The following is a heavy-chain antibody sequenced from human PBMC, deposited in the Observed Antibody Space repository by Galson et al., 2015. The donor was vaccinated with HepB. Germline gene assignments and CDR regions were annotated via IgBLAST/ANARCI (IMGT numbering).Heavy chain of an antibody. CDR1: GFTFSSYG. V-gene: IGHV3-30*03. Sequence: SLRLSCAASGFTFSSYGMHWVRQAPGKGLEWVAVVSFDGSHKYYADSVKGRFTISRDNSKNTLSLQINSLRADDTAVYYCARPYSTSSSYYYGMDVWGQGTTVTVSS. J-gene: IGHJ6*02. CDR3: ARPYSTSSSYYYGMDV. CDR2: VSFDGSHK. D-gene: IGHD6-6*01.